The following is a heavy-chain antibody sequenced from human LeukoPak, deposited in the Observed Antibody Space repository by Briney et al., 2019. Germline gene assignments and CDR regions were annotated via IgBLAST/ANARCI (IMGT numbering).Heavy chain of an antibody. Sequence: GASVKVSCKASGYTFTGYYMHWVRQAPGQGLEWMGWMNPNSGNTDYAQKFKGRVTMTRNTSISTAFMQLCSLRSDDTAVYYFARAWDPGSVRFLEWSDTEIIYYYYYMDVWGKGTTVTVSS. V-gene: IGHV1-8*02. CDR1: GYTFTGYY. D-gene: IGHD3-3*01. CDR2: MNPNSGNT. CDR3: ARAWDPGSVRFLEWSDTEIIYYYYYMDV. J-gene: IGHJ6*03.